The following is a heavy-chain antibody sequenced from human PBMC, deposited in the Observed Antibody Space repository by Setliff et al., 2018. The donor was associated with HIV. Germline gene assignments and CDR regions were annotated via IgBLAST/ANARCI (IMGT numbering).Heavy chain of an antibody. J-gene: IGHJ4*02. CDR2: IRYDGSNK. D-gene: IGHD6-19*01. V-gene: IGHV3-30*02. CDR1: GFTFSSYG. CDR3: ANMQWASNAWYSFDY. Sequence: GGSLRLSCAASGFTFSSYGMHWVRQAPGKGLEWVAFIRYDGSNKYYADSVKGRFTISRDNSNNTLFLHMNSLRAEDTAVYYCANMQWASNAWYSFDYWGQGALVTVSS.